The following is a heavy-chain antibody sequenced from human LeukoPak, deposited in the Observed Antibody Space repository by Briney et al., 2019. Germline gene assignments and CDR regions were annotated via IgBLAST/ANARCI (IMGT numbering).Heavy chain of an antibody. CDR1: GGSISSYY. Sequence: SETLSLTCTVSGGSISSYYWSWIRQPPGKGLEWIGYIYYSGSTNYNPSLKSRVTISVDTSKNQFSLKLSSVTAADTAVYYCARAAEQWLVRYSDYWGQGTLVTVSS. J-gene: IGHJ4*02. CDR2: IYYSGST. D-gene: IGHD6-19*01. CDR3: ARAAEQWLVRYSDY. V-gene: IGHV4-59*01.